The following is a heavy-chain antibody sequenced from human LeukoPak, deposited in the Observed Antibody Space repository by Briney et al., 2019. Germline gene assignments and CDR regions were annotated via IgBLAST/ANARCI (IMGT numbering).Heavy chain of an antibody. CDR3: VRDQKQYYYYYYGMDV. CDR1: GFSFSRYS. D-gene: IGHD4-11*01. J-gene: IGHJ6*02. CDR2: ISYDGTNK. Sequence: RSLSLSCAVSGFSFSRYSIHWVCEGPGKGLEWGAGISYDGTNKYYADSVKGRFTMSRDNYKNTLSLQMTSLRDEDTAVYYCVRDQKQYYYYYYGMDVWGQGTTVTVSS. V-gene: IGHV3-30-3*01.